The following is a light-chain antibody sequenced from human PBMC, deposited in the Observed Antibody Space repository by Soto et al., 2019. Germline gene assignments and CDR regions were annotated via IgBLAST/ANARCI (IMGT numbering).Light chain of an antibody. CDR2: AAS. CDR3: LQDYGYPRT. Sequence: AIQMTQSPFSLSASVGDRVTITCRASQDIRDEVGWYQQKPGKAPKLLISAASNLQSGVPSRFSGSGSATDFTLTISSLQPEDFATYYCLQDYGYPRTFGQGTKVDI. CDR1: QDIRDE. V-gene: IGKV1-6*01. J-gene: IGKJ1*01.